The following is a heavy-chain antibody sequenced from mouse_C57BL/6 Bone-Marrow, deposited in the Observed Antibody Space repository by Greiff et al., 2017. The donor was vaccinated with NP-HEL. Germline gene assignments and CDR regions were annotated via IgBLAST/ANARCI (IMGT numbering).Heavy chain of an antibody. Sequence: EVMLVESGEGLVKPGGSLKLSCAASGFTFSSYAMSWVRQTPEKRLEWVAYISSGGDYIYYADNVKGRFTISRDNARNTLYLQMSSLKSEDTAMYYCTRSIYYDYALAYWGQGTLVTVSA. CDR2: ISSGGDYI. CDR1: GFTFSSYA. D-gene: IGHD2-4*01. V-gene: IGHV5-9-1*02. CDR3: TRSIYYDYALAY. J-gene: IGHJ3*01.